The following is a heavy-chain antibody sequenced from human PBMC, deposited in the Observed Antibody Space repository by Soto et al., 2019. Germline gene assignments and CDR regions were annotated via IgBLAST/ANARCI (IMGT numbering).Heavy chain of an antibody. CDR2: IYSGGST. J-gene: IGHJ4*02. V-gene: IGHV3-53*01. D-gene: IGHD5-12*01. CDR3: ARKATYFDY. CDR1: GGSVGSGSYY. Sequence: PSETLSLTCTVSGGSVGSGSYYWSWVRQAPGKGLEWVSVIYSGGSTYYADSVKGRFTISRDNSKNTLYLQMNSLRAEDTAVYYCARKATYFDYWGQGTLVTVSS.